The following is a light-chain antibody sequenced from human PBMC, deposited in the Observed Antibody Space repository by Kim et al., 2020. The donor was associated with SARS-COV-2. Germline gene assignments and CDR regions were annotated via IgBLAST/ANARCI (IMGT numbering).Light chain of an antibody. CDR1: QSVSSSY. CDR3: QQYGSSPYT. Sequence: LSPGERATLACRASQSVSSSYLAWYQQKPGQAPRLLIYGASSRATGIPDRFSGSGSGTDFTLTISRLEPEDFAVYYCQQYGSSPYTFGQGTKLEI. V-gene: IGKV3-20*01. CDR2: GAS. J-gene: IGKJ2*01.